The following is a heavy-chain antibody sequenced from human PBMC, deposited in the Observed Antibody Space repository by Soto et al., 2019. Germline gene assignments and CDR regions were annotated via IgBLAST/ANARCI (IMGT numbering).Heavy chain of an antibody. Sequence: GGALRLSCAASGFTFSSYGMHWVRQAPGKGLEWVAVIWYDASKEYYAESVKGRFTISRDNSKNTLYLRMDSLRADDSGVYDCARATYYSDKSEYAYGTDVWGPGTTVTVSS. V-gene: IGHV3-33*01. CDR2: IWYDASKE. J-gene: IGHJ6*02. D-gene: IGHD3-22*01. CDR1: GFTFSSYG. CDR3: ARATYYSDKSEYAYGTDV.